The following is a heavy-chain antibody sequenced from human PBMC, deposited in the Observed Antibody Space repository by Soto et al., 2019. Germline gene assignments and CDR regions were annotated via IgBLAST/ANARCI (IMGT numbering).Heavy chain of an antibody. CDR3: AEEGWLRKN. CDR2: ISYDGSNK. CDR1: GFTFSSYG. V-gene: IGHV3-30*18. Sequence: QVQLVESGGGVVQPGRSLRLSCAASGFTFSSYGMHWVRQAPGKGLEWVAVISYDGSNKYYADSVKGRFTISRDNSKNTLYLQMNSLRAEDTAEYYCAEEGWLRKNWGQGTLVTVSS. D-gene: IGHD5-12*01. J-gene: IGHJ4*02.